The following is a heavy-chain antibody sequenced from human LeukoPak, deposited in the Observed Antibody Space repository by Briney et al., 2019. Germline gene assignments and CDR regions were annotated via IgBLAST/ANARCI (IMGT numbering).Heavy chain of an antibody. J-gene: IGHJ4*02. CDR1: GFTFSSYW. Sequence: GGSLRLSCAASGFTFSSYWTSWVREAPGKGLEWVANIKQDGSEKYYVDSVKGRFTISRDNAKNSLYLQMNSLRAEDTAVYYCARGYSSSWENDYWGQGTLVTVSS. CDR3: ARGYSSSWENDY. CDR2: IKQDGSEK. V-gene: IGHV3-7*04. D-gene: IGHD6-13*01.